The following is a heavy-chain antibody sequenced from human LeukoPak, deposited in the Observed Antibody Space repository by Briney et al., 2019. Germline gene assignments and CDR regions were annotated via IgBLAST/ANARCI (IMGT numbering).Heavy chain of an antibody. CDR1: GFTFSSYA. CDR2: ISYDGSNK. V-gene: IGHV3-30-3*01. D-gene: IGHD2-21*01. Sequence: PGGSLRLSCAASGFTFSSYAMHWVRQAPGKGLEWVAVISYDGSNKYYADSVKGRFTISRDNSKNTPYLQMNSLRAEDTAVYYCARAGEVSDYWGQGTLVTVSS. J-gene: IGHJ4*02. CDR3: ARAGEVSDY.